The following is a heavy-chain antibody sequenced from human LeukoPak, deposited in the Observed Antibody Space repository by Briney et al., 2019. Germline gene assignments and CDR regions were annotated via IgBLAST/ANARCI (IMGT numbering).Heavy chain of an antibody. J-gene: IGHJ6*03. V-gene: IGHV1-2*02. CDR3: ARDQIAAAGTGYYMDV. CDR2: INPNSGGT. Sequence: ASVKVSCKASGYTFTGYYMHWVRQAPGQGLEWMGWINPNSGGTNYAQKFQGRVTMTRDTSISTAYMELSRLRSDDTAVYYCARDQIAAAGTGYYMDVWAKGPRSPSP. D-gene: IGHD6-13*01. CDR1: GYTFTGYY.